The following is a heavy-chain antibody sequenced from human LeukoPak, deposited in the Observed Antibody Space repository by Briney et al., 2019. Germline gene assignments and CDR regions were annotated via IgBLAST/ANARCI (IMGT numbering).Heavy chain of an antibody. V-gene: IGHV1-8*03. CDR2: MNPNSGNT. D-gene: IGHD4-11*01. Sequence: ASVKVSCKASGYTFTSYDINWVRQATGQGLEWMGWMNPNSGNTGYAQKFQGRVTITRNTSISTAYMELSSLRSVDTAVYYCARGERDDYSKNFDYWGQGTLVTVSS. CDR3: ARGERDDYSKNFDY. J-gene: IGHJ4*02. CDR1: GYTFTSYD.